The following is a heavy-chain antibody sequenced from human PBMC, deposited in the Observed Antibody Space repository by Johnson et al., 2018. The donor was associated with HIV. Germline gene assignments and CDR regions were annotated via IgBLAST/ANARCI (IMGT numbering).Heavy chain of an antibody. V-gene: IGHV3-20*04. J-gene: IGHJ3*02. D-gene: IGHD6-6*01. Sequence: MLLVESGGGLIQPGGSLILSCAASGFTISGNWMHWVRQAPGKGLEWVSGITWHGGSTGYADSVKGRFPIFRDNATNALYLQMNSLRAEDTALYYCARGGRKQLACDAFDIWGQGTMVTVSS. CDR3: ARGGRKQLACDAFDI. CDR1: GFTISGNW. CDR2: ITWHGGST.